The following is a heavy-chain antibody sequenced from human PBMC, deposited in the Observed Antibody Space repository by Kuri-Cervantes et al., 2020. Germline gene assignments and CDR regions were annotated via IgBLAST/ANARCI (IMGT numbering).Heavy chain of an antibody. V-gene: IGHV1-69*05. J-gene: IGHJ1*01. CDR1: GGTFSSYA. CDR2: IIPIFGTA. D-gene: IGHD5-24*01. CDR3: ARAPLAPEGSDEGEEMAALAEYFQH. Sequence: SVKVSCKASGGTFSSYAISWVRQAPGQGLEWMGGIIPIFGTANYAQKFQGRVTITTDESTSTAYMELSSLRSEDTAVYYCARAPLAPEGSDEGEEMAALAEYFQHWGRGTLVTVSS.